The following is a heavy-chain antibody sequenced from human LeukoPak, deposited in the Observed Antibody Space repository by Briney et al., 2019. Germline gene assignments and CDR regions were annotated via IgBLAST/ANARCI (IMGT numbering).Heavy chain of an antibody. CDR1: GFTFSRYS. CDR2: ISGSGGST. CDR3: AKATYTTGRWLQLNY. D-gene: IGHD5-24*01. V-gene: IGHV3-23*01. J-gene: IGHJ4*02. Sequence: GGSLRLSCAASGFTFSRYSMNWVRQAPGKGLEWASAISGSGGSTYYADSVKGRFTISRDNSKNTLYLQMNSLRAEDTAVYYCAKATYTTGRWLQLNYWGQGTLVTVSS.